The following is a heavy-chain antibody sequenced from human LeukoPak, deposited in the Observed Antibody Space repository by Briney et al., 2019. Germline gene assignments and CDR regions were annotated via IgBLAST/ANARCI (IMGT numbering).Heavy chain of an antibody. CDR2: IYSGGST. CDR1: GFTVSSNY. Sequence: GGSLRLSCAASGFTVSSNYMSWVRQAPGKGLEWVSVIYSGGSTYYADSVKGRFTISRDNSKNTLYLQMNSLRAEDTAVYYCARDLVDSYGGNYYYYGMDVWGQGTTVTVSS. V-gene: IGHV3-66*01. D-gene: IGHD3-9*01. J-gene: IGHJ6*02. CDR3: ARDLVDSYGGNYYYYGMDV.